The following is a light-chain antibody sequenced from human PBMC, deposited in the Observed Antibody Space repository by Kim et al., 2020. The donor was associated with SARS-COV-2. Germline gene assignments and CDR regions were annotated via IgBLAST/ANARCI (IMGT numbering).Light chain of an antibody. Sequence: DIQMTQSPSSLSASVGDRVTITCQASQDIRKYLNWYQQKAGKAPKVLIYDASILGTGVPSRFRGSGSGTEFTFTITSLQSEDFATYYCQQYDDLPISFGGGTRVEIK. CDR1: QDIRKY. V-gene: IGKV1-33*01. CDR2: DAS. CDR3: QQYDDLPIS. J-gene: IGKJ4*01.